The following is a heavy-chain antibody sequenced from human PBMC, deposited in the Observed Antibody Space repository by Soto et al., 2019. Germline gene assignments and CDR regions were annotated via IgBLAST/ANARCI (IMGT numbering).Heavy chain of an antibody. CDR1: GGTFSSYA. CDR3: ARDYDFWSGYSRYYYYYGMDV. Sequence: ASVKVSCKASGGTFSSYAISWVRQAPGQGLEWMGGIIPIFGTANYAQKFQGRVTITADESTSTAYMELSSLRSEDTAVYYCARDYDFWSGYSRYYYYYGMDVWGQGTTVTVSS. CDR2: IIPIFGTA. V-gene: IGHV1-69*13. J-gene: IGHJ6*02. D-gene: IGHD3-3*01.